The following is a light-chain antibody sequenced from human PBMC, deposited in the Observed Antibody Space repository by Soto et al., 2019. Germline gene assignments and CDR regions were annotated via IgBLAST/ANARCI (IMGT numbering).Light chain of an antibody. Sequence: EIVLTQSPATLSLSPGERATLSCRASQSVGTYLAWYQHSPGQAPRLLIYEAAIRATGIPARFSGSGSGTDFTLTISSPEPEDFAVYYCQQRYNWPNTFGQGTKLEIK. V-gene: IGKV3-11*01. J-gene: IGKJ2*01. CDR3: QQRYNWPNT. CDR2: EAA. CDR1: QSVGTY.